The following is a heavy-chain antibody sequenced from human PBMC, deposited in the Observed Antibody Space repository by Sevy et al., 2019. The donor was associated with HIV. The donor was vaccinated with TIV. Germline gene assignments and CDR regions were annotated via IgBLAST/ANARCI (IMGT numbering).Heavy chain of an antibody. V-gene: IGHV1-18*01. CDR2: ISPFNGDT. CDR3: ARAYCSGGSCYSLAY. D-gene: IGHD2-15*01. Sequence: ASVKVSCQASGYTFTSYRIYWVRQAPGQGLEWMGWISPFNGDTNYAQKIQGRVTMITDTSTNTAYMEMRSLRSDETAVYYCARAYCSGGSCYSLAYWGQGTLVTVSS. J-gene: IGHJ4*02. CDR1: GYTFTSYR.